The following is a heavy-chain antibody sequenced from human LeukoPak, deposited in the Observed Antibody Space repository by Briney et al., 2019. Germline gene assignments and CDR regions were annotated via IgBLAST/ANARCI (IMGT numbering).Heavy chain of an antibody. V-gene: IGHV4-4*02. CDR1: GGSVTSTNW. CDR3: AREGGFYRPLDY. J-gene: IGHJ4*02. Sequence: SETLSLTCGVSGGSVTSTNWWTWVRQPAGKGLEWIGEVHLDGRTNYNPSLKSRLTMSVDLSENHVSLKLTSVTAADTAVYYCAREGGFYRPLDYSGQGTLVTVSS. D-gene: IGHD3-3*01. CDR2: VHLDGRT.